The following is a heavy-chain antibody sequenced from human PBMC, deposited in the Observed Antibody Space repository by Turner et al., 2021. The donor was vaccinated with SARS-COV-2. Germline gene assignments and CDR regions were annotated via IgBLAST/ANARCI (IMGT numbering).Heavy chain of an antibody. CDR3: ARQAAGQGLDY. CDR2: IYYSGTT. CDR1: GGSISSSSYF. J-gene: IGHJ4*02. V-gene: IGHV4-39*01. D-gene: IGHD3-10*01. Sequence: QVQLQESGPGLVKPSETLSLTCTVSGGSISSSSYFWGWIRQPPTKELEWIGSIYYSGTTYYNPSLKSRVSLSIDPSKNQFSLNLTSVTAADTALLYCARQAAGQGLDYWGRGILVTVSS.